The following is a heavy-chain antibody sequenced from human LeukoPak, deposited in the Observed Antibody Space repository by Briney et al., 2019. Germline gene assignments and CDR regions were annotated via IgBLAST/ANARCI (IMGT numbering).Heavy chain of an antibody. CDR2: IYSGGST. Sequence: GGSLRLSCAASGFTVSTNYMSWVRQAPGKGMEWVSVIYSGGSTHYADSVKGRFTISRDNSKNTLYLQMNNLRPEDTAVYFCARDLRDFRGSYGSDYWGQGTLVTVSS. CDR1: GFTVSTNY. CDR3: ARDLRDFRGSYGSDY. V-gene: IGHV3-53*01. J-gene: IGHJ4*02. D-gene: IGHD1-26*01.